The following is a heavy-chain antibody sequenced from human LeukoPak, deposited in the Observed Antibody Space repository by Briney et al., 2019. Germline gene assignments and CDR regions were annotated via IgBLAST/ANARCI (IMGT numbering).Heavy chain of an antibody. D-gene: IGHD6-19*01. CDR1: GFTFTSSA. J-gene: IGHJ6*04. CDR3: AGSAIAVAGQYYYGMDV. V-gene: IGHV1-58*01. Sequence: ASVKVSCTASGFTFTSSAVQWVRQARGQRLEWIGWVVVGSGNTNYAQKFQERVTITRDMPTSTADMELSSLRSEDTAVYYCAGSAIAVAGQYYYGMDVWGKRTTVTVSS. CDR2: VVVGSGNT.